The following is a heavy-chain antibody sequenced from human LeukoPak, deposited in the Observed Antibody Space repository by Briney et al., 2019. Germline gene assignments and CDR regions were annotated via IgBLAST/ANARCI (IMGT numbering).Heavy chain of an antibody. V-gene: IGHV3-23*01. J-gene: IGHJ4*01. Sequence: GGSLRLSCAASGFTFSNSAMSWVRQAPGKGLEWVSTLSGSGITTYYADSVTGRFTISRDNSKNTLYLQMNSLRAEDTAVYYCAKGIYSSGWSYFDYWCHGTLVTVSS. CDR3: AKGIYSSGWSYFDY. D-gene: IGHD6-19*01. CDR2: LSGSGITT. CDR1: GFTFSNSA.